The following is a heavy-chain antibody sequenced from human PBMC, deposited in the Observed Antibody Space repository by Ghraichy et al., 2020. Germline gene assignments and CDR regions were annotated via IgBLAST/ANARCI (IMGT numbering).Heavy chain of an antibody. CDR3: ARAIEGIAAAGGPNDAFDI. CDR1: GFTFSSYA. D-gene: IGHD6-13*01. V-gene: IGHV3-30-3*01. Sequence: GGSLRLSCAASGFTFSSYAMHWVRQAPGKGLEWVAVISYDGSNKYYADSVKGRFTISRDNSKNTLYLQMNSLRAEDTAVYYCARAIEGIAAAGGPNDAFDIWGQGTMVTVSS. J-gene: IGHJ3*02. CDR2: ISYDGSNK.